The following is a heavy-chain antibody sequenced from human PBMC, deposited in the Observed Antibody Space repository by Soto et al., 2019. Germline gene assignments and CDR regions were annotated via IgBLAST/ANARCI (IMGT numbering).Heavy chain of an antibody. Sequence: PSETLSLTCTVSGGSISSYYWSWIRQPAGKGLEWIGRIYTSGSTNYNPSLKSRVTMSVDTSKNQFSLKLSSVTAADTAVYYCARDLPEYSSGWYWSDPWGQGTMVTAS. CDR1: GGSISSYY. D-gene: IGHD6-19*01. CDR2: IYTSGST. J-gene: IGHJ5*02. V-gene: IGHV4-4*07. CDR3: ARDLPEYSSGWYWSDP.